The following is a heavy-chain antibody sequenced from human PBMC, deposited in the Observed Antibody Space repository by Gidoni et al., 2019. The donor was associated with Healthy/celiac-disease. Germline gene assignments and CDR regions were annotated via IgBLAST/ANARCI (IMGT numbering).Heavy chain of an antibody. Sequence: QVQLVQSGAEVKKPGASVKVYGKASGYTFTSYDINWVRQATGQGLEWMGWMNPNSCNTGYAQKFQGRVTMTRNTSIRTAYMELSSLRSEDTAVYYCARLGWVPAADWFDPWGQGTLVTVSS. CDR3: ARLGWVPAADWFDP. D-gene: IGHD2-2*01. CDR2: MNPNSCNT. J-gene: IGHJ5*02. CDR1: GYTFTSYD. V-gene: IGHV1-8*01.